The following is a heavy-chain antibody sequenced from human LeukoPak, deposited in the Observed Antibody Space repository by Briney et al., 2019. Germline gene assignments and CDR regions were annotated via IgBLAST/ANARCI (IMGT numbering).Heavy chain of an antibody. V-gene: IGHV1-2*02. CDR1: GYTFTGYY. CDR2: INPNSGGT. J-gene: IGHJ4*02. Sequence: ASVKVSCKASGYTFTGYYMHWVRQAPGHRLEWMGWINPNSGGTNYAQKFQGRVTMTRDTSIGTAYMELSRLRSDDTAVYYCARSPVGSSALGYWGQGTLVTVSS. D-gene: IGHD3-10*01. CDR3: ARSPVGSSALGY.